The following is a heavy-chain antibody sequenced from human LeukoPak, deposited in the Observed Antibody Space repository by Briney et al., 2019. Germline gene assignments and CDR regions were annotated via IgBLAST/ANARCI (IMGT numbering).Heavy chain of an antibody. CDR3: ARRSGGYYSSLDY. V-gene: IGHV4-38-2*01. J-gene: IGHJ4*02. CDR2: IYYSGST. D-gene: IGHD3-22*01. CDR1: GYSISSGYY. Sequence: SETLSLTCAVSGYSISSGYYWAWIRPPPGKGLEWIGSIYYSGSTYYNPSLKSRVTISGDTSNNKFSLKLSSVTAADTALYYCARRSGGYYSSLDYWGQGTLVTVSS.